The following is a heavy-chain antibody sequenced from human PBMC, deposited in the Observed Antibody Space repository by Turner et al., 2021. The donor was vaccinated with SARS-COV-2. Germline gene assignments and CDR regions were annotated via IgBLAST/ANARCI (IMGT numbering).Heavy chain of an antibody. J-gene: IGHJ4*02. CDR1: GYTCSTYT. CDR2: IRGSGLST. D-gene: IGHD3-10*01. Sequence: EVQLVVSGGVLVQPGRSLRHSCTASGYTCSTYTKKLVRLAPGKGLGWVKSIRGSGLSTYYADSMKGRFTISRDNSKNTTDVHVNSLGAEDTAVDYCVKARSCDSWGQGILVTVSS. V-gene: IGHV3-23*04. CDR3: VKARSCDS.